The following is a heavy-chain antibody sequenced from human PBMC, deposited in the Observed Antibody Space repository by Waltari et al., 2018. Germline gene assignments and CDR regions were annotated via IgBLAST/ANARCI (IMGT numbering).Heavy chain of an antibody. Sequence: QVQLVQSGAEVKKPGSSVKVSCKASGGTFSSSAISWVRQAPGQGLEWMGRIIPIFGTANYAQKFQGRVTITADKSTSTAYMELSSLRSEDTAVYYCARSWWYPTGYYYMDVWGKGTTVTISS. CDR1: GGTFSSSA. J-gene: IGHJ6*03. CDR2: IIPIFGTA. D-gene: IGHD2-15*01. V-gene: IGHV1-69*13. CDR3: ARSWWYPTGYYYMDV.